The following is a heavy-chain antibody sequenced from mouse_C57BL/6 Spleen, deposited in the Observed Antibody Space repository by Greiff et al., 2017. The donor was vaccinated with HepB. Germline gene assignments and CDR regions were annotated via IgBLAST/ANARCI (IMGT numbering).Heavy chain of an antibody. CDR2: ISNLAYSI. CDR1: GFTFSDYG. CDR3: ARQDGSSVYYAMDY. V-gene: IGHV5-15*01. Sequence: EVQLVESGGGLVQPGGSLKLSCAASGFTFSDYGMAWVRQAPRKGPEWVAFISNLAYSIYYADTVTGRCTISRENAKNTLYLEMSSLRTEDTAMYYCARQDGSSVYYAMDYWGQGTSVTVSS. J-gene: IGHJ4*01. D-gene: IGHD1-1*01.